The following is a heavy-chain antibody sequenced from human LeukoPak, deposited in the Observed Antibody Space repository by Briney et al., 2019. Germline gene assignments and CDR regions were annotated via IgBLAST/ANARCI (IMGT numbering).Heavy chain of an antibody. CDR2: IYDSGST. J-gene: IGHJ3*02. CDR1: GGSISSYY. V-gene: IGHV4-59*01. Sequence: SETLSLTCTVSGGSISSYYWSWIRQPPGKRLEWIGYIYDSGSTNYNPSLKSRVTISVDTSKNQFSLRLTSVTAADTAVHYCARAPGGYGSGSRGAFDIWGQGTMVTVSS. D-gene: IGHD3-10*01. CDR3: ARAPGGYGSGSRGAFDI.